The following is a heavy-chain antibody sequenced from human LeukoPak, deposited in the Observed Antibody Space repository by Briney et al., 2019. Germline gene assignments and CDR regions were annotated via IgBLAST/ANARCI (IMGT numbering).Heavy chain of an antibody. Sequence: ASVKVSCKASGFTFTSSAVQWVRQARGQRLEWIGWIVVGSGNTNYAQKFQERVTITRDMSTSTAYMELSSLRSEDTAVYYCAADRARDDFWSGYYEDYYYYYMDVWGKGTTVTVSS. D-gene: IGHD3-3*01. J-gene: IGHJ6*03. CDR2: IVVGSGNT. CDR3: AADRARDDFWSGYYEDYYYYYMDV. CDR1: GFTFTSSA. V-gene: IGHV1-58*01.